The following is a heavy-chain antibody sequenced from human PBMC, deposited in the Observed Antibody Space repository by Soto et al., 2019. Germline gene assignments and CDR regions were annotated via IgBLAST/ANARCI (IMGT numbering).Heavy chain of an antibody. CDR3: ARDHPHSYGVYYFDY. J-gene: IGHJ4*02. V-gene: IGHV4-59*01. CDR2: VYSSGST. D-gene: IGHD5-18*01. CDR1: GGSISNYY. Sequence: SETLSLTCTVSGGSISNYYLSWIRQPPGKGLEWIGYVYSSGSTHYNPSLQSRVTISADTSKNQVSLKVNSVTAADTAVYYCARDHPHSYGVYYFDYWGQGTPVTVSS.